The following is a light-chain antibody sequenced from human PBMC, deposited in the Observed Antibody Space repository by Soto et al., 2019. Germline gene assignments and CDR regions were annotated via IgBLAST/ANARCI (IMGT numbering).Light chain of an antibody. Sequence: EIVMTQSPATLSVSPGERATLSCRASQSVNKNLAWYQQKPGQAPRLLIYGASARATGISARFSGSGSGTEFTLTISSLQSEDFAVYYCQQYNNWPLTFGGGTKVEIK. V-gene: IGKV3-15*01. CDR1: QSVNKN. CDR3: QQYNNWPLT. J-gene: IGKJ4*01. CDR2: GAS.